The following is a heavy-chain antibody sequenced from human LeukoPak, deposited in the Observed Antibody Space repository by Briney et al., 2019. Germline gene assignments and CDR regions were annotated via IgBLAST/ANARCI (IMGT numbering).Heavy chain of an antibody. CDR1: GFTFSNYA. Sequence: GGSLRLSCAASGFTFSNYAMGWVRQAPGKGLEWVSVISGSAETTYYADPVKGRFITSRDNSKNTLSLQMNSLRAEDTAVYYCAKGEVGYCSSISCYYVYWGQGTLVAVSS. J-gene: IGHJ4*02. V-gene: IGHV3-23*01. CDR2: ISGSAETT. D-gene: IGHD2-2*01. CDR3: AKGEVGYCSSISCYYVY.